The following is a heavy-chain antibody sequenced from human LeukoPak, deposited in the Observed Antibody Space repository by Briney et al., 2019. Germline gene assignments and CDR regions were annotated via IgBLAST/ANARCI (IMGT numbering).Heavy chain of an antibody. J-gene: IGHJ5*02. CDR3: AAGVHGPDFRFDP. V-gene: IGHV1-58*01. D-gene: IGHD1-1*01. CDR2: IVVGSGNT. Sequence: SVKVSCKASGFTFTSSAVQWVRQARGQRLEWIGWIVVGSGNTNYAQKFQERVTITRDMSTSTAYMELSSLRSEDTAVYYCAAGVHGPDFRFDPWGQGTLATVSS. CDR1: GFTFTSSA.